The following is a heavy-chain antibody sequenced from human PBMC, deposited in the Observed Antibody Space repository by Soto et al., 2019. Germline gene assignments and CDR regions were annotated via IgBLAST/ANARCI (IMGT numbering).Heavy chain of an antibody. V-gene: IGHV3-64*01. D-gene: IGHD6-13*01. J-gene: IGHJ4*02. CDR3: ARLNPIAAAFDY. CDR1: GFAVNTNY. CDR2: ISSNGGST. Sequence: GGSLRLSCAASGFAVNTNYMTWVCQAPGKGLEYVSAISSNGGSTHYANSVKGRFTISRDNSKNTLYLQMGSLRAEDMAVYYCARLNPIAAAFDYWGQGTLVTVSS.